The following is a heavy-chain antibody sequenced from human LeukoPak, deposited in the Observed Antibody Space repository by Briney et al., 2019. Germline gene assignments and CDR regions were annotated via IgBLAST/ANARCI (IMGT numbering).Heavy chain of an antibody. CDR3: ARDDGY. J-gene: IGHJ4*02. CDR1: GFTFSSYA. Sequence: GGSLRLSCAASGFTFSSYAMHWVRQAPGKGLEYVSAISSNGGSTYYANSVKGRFTISRDNSKNTLYLQMGSLRAEDMAVYHCARDDGYWGQGTLVTVSS. CDR2: ISSNGGST. V-gene: IGHV3-64*01. D-gene: IGHD5-24*01.